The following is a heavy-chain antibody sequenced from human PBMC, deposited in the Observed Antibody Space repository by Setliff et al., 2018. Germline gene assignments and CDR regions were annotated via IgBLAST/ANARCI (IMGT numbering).Heavy chain of an antibody. CDR2: AYYNGDS. Sequence: SETLSLTCTVSGGSLSGSLRGYAVFWGWIRQSPGKELEWIGSAYYNGDSYYNPSLKSRVTMSVDTPRNQFSLHLISVTAADTAVYYCARHVGTRSRGYNYYYYFMDVWGKGTTVTVS. J-gene: IGHJ6*03. CDR3: ARHVGTRSRGYNYYYYFMDV. V-gene: IGHV4-39*01. CDR1: GGSLSGSLRGYAVF. D-gene: IGHD3-10*01.